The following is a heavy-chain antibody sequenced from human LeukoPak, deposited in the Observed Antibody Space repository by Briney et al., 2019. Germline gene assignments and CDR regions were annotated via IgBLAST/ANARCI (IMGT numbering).Heavy chain of an antibody. CDR1: GYTFISYA. CDR3: ARDGARLDI. Sequence: GASVKVSCKASGYTFISYAMNWVRQAPGQGLEWMGWINTNTGNPTYAQGFTGRFVFSLDTSVTTAYLQITSLKAEDTAVYYCARDGARLDIWGQGTLVSVSS. D-gene: IGHD4/OR15-4a*01. J-gene: IGHJ3*02. CDR2: INTNTGNP. V-gene: IGHV7-4-1*02.